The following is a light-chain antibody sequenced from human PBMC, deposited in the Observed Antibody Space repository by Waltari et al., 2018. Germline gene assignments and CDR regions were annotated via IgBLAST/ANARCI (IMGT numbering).Light chain of an antibody. V-gene: IGLV2-14*03. CDR2: DVS. Sequence: QSALTQPASVSGPPGQSITTACTGTSRAVGGYNYVSRYQQHPGKAPKLMIYDVSNQPSGVSNRFSGSKSGNTASLTISGLQAEDEADYYCSSYTSSSTLGVFGGGTQLTVL. CDR3: SSYTSSSTLGV. J-gene: IGLJ3*02. CDR1: SRAVGGYNY.